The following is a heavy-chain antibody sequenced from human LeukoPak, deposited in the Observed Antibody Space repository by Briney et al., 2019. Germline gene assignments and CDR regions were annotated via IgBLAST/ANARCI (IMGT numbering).Heavy chain of an antibody. V-gene: IGHV4-39*07. CDR3: AKDTLGYCSSTSCQPRLSYNWFDP. D-gene: IGHD2-2*01. CDR1: GGSISSSSYY. J-gene: IGHJ5*02. Sequence: SETLSLTCTVSGGSISSSSYYWGWIRQPPGKGLEWIGSIYYSGSTYYNPSLKSRVTISVDTSKNQFSLKLSSVTAADTAVYYCAKDTLGYCSSTSCQPRLSYNWFDPWGQGTLVTVSS. CDR2: IYYSGST.